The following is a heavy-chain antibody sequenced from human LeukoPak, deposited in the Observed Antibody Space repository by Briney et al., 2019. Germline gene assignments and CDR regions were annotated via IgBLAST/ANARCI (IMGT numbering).Heavy chain of an antibody. CDR1: GFTFSSYS. V-gene: IGHV3-21*01. Sequence: GGSLRHSCAASGFTFSSYSMNWVRQAPGKGLEWVSSISSSRSYIYYADSVKGRFTISRDNAKNSLYLQINSLRAEDTAVYYCAREGRSGGGDIWGQGTMVTVSS. D-gene: IGHD3-10*01. CDR3: AREGRSGGGDI. J-gene: IGHJ3*02. CDR2: ISSSRSYI.